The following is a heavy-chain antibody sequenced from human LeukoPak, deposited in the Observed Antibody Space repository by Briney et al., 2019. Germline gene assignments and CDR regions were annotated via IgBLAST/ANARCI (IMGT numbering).Heavy chain of an antibody. CDR3: AKGFGYCSGGSCY. V-gene: IGHV3-23*01. CDR1: GFTFSNYA. D-gene: IGHD2-15*01. Sequence: GGSLRLSCAASGFTFSNYAMSWVRQAPGKGLEWVSAISGSGGSTYYADSVKGRFTISRDNSKNTLYLQMNSLRAEDTAVYYCAKGFGYCSGGSCYWGQGTLVTVSS. J-gene: IGHJ4*02. CDR2: ISGSGGST.